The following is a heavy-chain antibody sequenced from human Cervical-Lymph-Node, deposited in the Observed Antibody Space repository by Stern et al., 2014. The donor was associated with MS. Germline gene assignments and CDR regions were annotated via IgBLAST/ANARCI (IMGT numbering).Heavy chain of an antibody. J-gene: IGHJ3*02. CDR2: INPNSGGT. Sequence: VQLEESGAEVKKPGASVKVSCKASGYTFTGYYMHWVRQAPGQGLEWMGWINPNSGGTNYAQKFQGRVIMTRDTSISTAYMDLSRLTSDDTAVYYCARGDRFNEYDAFDIWGQGTMVTVSS. CDR1: GYTFTGYY. CDR3: ARGDRFNEYDAFDI. D-gene: IGHD3-22*01. V-gene: IGHV1-2*02.